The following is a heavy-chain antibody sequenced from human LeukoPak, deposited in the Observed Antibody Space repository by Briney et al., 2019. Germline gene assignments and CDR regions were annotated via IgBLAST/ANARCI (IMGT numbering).Heavy chain of an antibody. CDR1: GGSISSYY. V-gene: IGHV4-4*07. CDR2: IYTSGST. D-gene: IGHD3-22*01. J-gene: IGHJ5*02. Sequence: PSETLSLTCTVSGGSISSYYWSWIQQPAGKGLEWIGRIYTSGSTNYNPSLKSRVTMSVDTSKNQFSLKLSPVTAADTAVYYCAREGYYDSSGYYYVWWFDPWGQGTLVTVS. CDR3: AREGYYDSSGYYYVWWFDP.